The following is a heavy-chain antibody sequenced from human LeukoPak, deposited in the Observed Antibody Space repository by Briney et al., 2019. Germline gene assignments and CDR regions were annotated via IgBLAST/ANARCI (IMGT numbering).Heavy chain of an antibody. Sequence: PSQTLSLTCAVSGGSISSGGYPWSWIRQPPGKGLEWIGYIYHSGSTYYNPSLKSRVTISVDRSKNQFSLKLSSVTAADTAVYYCAATGGYSYGDRFDYWGQGTLVTVSS. V-gene: IGHV4-30-2*01. J-gene: IGHJ4*02. CDR1: GGSISSGGYP. CDR2: IYHSGST. D-gene: IGHD5-18*01. CDR3: AATGGYSYGDRFDY.